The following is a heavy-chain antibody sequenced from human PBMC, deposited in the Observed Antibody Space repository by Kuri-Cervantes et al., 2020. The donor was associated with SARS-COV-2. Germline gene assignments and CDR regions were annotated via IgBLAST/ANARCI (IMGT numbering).Heavy chain of an antibody. CDR2: ISGSGGST. Sequence: GGSLRLSCAASGFTFSSYWMHWVRQAPGKGLEWVSAISGSGGSTYYADSVKGRFTISRDNSKNTLYLQMNSLRAEDTAVYYCAKKFESSGIAAAGTEMYFDYWGQGTLVTVSS. V-gene: IGHV3-23*01. CDR3: AKKFESSGIAAAGTEMYFDY. J-gene: IGHJ4*02. CDR1: GFTFSSYW. D-gene: IGHD6-13*01.